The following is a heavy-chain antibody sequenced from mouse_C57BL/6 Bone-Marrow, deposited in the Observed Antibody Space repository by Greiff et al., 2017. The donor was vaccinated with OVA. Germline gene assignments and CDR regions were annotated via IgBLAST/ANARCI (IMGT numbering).Heavy chain of an antibody. D-gene: IGHD2-4*01. Sequence: VKLVESGAELMKPGASLKLSCKATGYTFTGYWIEWVRQRPGHGLEWIGEILPGSGSTNYNEKFKGKATFTADTSSNTAYMQLSSLTTEDSAIYYCAAPIYYDYDEYAYWGQGTLVTVSA. CDR3: AAPIYYDYDEYAY. CDR2: ILPGSGST. CDR1: GYTFTGYW. V-gene: IGHV1-9*01. J-gene: IGHJ3*01.